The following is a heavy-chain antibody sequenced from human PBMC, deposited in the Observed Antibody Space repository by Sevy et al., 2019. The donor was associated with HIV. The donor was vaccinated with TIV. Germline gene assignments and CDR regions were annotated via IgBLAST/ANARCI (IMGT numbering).Heavy chain of an antibody. CDR1: GYSFTSHW. Sequence: GESLKISCEGSGYSFTSHWICWVRHMPGKGLEWMGIIYPDDSETRYSPSFQGQVTFSADKSISTAYLQWSSLKASDTAMYYCATSRSGYFDSSGYYIYWGQGTMVTVSS. CDR2: IYPDDSET. CDR3: ATSRSGYFDSSGYYIY. J-gene: IGHJ4*02. V-gene: IGHV5-51*01. D-gene: IGHD3-22*01.